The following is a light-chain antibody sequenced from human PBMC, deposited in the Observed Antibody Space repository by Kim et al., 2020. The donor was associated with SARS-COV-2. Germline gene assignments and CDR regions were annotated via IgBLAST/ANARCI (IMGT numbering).Light chain of an antibody. J-gene: IGLJ3*02. Sequence: SSELTQDPAVSVALGQTVRITCQGDSLRSYYASWYQQKPGQAPVLVIYGKNNRPSGIPDRFSGSSSGNTASLTITGAQAEDEADDYCNSRDSSGNHYWVFGGGTQLTVL. CDR2: GKN. V-gene: IGLV3-19*01. CDR3: NSRDSSGNHYWV. CDR1: SLRSYY.